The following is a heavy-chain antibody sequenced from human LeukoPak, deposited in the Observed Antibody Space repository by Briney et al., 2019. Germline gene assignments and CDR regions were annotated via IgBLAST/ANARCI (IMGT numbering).Heavy chain of an antibody. J-gene: IGHJ5*02. CDR2: TYYSGST. CDR1: GVSISSGDYY. CDR3: ARPYYYDSRIDP. D-gene: IGHD3-22*01. Sequence: NPSETLSLTCTVSGVSISSGDYYWSWIRQPPGKGLEWIGYTYYSGSTYYNPSLKSRVTISVDTSKNQFSLRLSSVTAADTAVYYCARPYYYDSRIDPWGQGTRVNVSS. V-gene: IGHV4-30-4*01.